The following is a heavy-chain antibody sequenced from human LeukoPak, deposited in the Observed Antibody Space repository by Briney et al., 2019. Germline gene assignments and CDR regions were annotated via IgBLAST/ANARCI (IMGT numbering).Heavy chain of an antibody. CDR1: GYTFTSYG. CDR2: ISAYNGNT. CDR3: ARFFGYCSSTSCNDAFDI. D-gene: IGHD2-2*03. V-gene: IGHV1-18*01. J-gene: IGHJ3*02. Sequence: ASVKVSCKASGYTFTSYGISWVRQAPGQGLEWMGWISAYNGNTNYAQKLQGRATMTTDTSTSTAYMELRSLRSDDTAVYYCARFFGYCSSTSCNDAFDIWGQGTMVTVSS.